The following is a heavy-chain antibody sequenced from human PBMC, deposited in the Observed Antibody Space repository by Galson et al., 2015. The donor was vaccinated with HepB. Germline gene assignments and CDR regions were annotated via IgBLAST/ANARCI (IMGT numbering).Heavy chain of an antibody. CDR3: AKASNYDDYGDYGPDY. D-gene: IGHD4-17*01. CDR1: GFTFSSYA. CDR2: ISGSGGST. Sequence: SLRLSCAASGFTFSSYAMSWVRQAPGKGLEWVSAISGSGGSTYYADSMKGRFTISRDNSKNTLYLQMNSLRAEDTAVYYCAKASNYDDYGDYGPDYWGQGTLVTVSS. V-gene: IGHV3-23*01. J-gene: IGHJ4*02.